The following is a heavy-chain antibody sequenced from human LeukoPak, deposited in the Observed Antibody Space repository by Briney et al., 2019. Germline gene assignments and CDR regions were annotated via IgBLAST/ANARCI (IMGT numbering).Heavy chain of an antibody. CDR1: GGSFSDYY. J-gene: IGHJ4*02. CDR3: ARGRSYYGSHGGYVAY. CDR2: INHSGST. D-gene: IGHD3-16*01. Sequence: PSETLSLTCAVYGGSFSDYYWSWIRRPPGKGLEWIGEINHSGSTNYNPSLKSRVTISVDTSKNQFSLKLNSVTAADTAVYYCARGRSYYGSHGGYVAYWGQGTLVTVSS. V-gene: IGHV4-34*01.